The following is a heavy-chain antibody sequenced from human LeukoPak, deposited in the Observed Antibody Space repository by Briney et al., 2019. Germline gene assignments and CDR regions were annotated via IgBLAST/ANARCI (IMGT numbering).Heavy chain of an antibody. CDR1: GYTFTGYY. Sequence: ASVKVSCKASGYTFTGYYMHWVRQAPGQGLEWMGWINPNSGGTNYAQKFQGRVTMTRDTSISTAYMELSRLRSDDTAVYYCARDIVVVPAADHDAFDIWGQGTMVTASS. CDR3: ARDIVVVPAADHDAFDI. CDR2: INPNSGGT. D-gene: IGHD2-2*01. V-gene: IGHV1-2*02. J-gene: IGHJ3*02.